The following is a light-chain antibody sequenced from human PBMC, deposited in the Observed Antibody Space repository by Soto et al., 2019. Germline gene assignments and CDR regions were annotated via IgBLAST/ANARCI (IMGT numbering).Light chain of an antibody. CDR3: QQYRSLRT. J-gene: IGKJ4*01. CDR2: GAS. CDR1: ESVSSTY. V-gene: IGKV3-20*01. Sequence: EIVLTQSPGTLSLSPGERATLSCRASESVSSTYLAWYQQKPGQAPRLVIYGASNRATGIPDRFSGGGSGTDFTLTISSLEPEDFAVYYCQQYRSLRTFGGGTKVEI.